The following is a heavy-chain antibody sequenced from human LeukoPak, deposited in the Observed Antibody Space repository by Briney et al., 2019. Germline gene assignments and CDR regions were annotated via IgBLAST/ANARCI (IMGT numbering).Heavy chain of an antibody. D-gene: IGHD1-7*01. V-gene: IGHV3-53*01. Sequence: PGGSLRLSCAASGFTVSSNYMSWVRQAPGKGLEWVSVIYSGGSTYYADSVKGRFTISRDNSKNTLYLQMNSLRAEDTAVYYCARASNWNSPFDYWGQGTQVTVSS. CDR2: IYSGGST. J-gene: IGHJ4*02. CDR1: GFTVSSNY. CDR3: ARASNWNSPFDY.